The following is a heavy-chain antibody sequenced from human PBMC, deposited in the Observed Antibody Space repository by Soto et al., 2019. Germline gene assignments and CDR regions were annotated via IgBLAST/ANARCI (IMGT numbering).Heavy chain of an antibody. D-gene: IGHD2-15*01. J-gene: IGHJ4*02. Sequence: ASVKVSCKASGYTFTSYDINWVRQATGQGLEWMGWMNPNSGNTGYAQKFQGRVTMTRNTSISTAYMELSSLRSEDTAVYYCARGRHCSGGSCYDYWGQGTLVTVSS. CDR3: ARGRHCSGGSCYDY. CDR1: GYTFTSYD. CDR2: MNPNSGNT. V-gene: IGHV1-8*01.